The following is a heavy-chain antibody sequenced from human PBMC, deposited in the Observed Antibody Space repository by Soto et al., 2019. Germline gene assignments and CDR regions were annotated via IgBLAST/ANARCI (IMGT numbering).Heavy chain of an antibody. CDR2: ISTYNGYT. V-gene: IGHV1-18*01. CDR3: ARGGTYYDSSKTYFEFGLGGDDH. J-gene: IGHJ4*02. CDR1: GYPFINHG. D-gene: IGHD3-10*01. Sequence: QIQLVQSGPEVKEPGASVKLSCKTSGYPFINHGVTWVRQAPGQGLEWMGWISTYNGYTSYAQTVQGRVSMTTDTSTSTAYMELRSLRSDDTAVYYCARGGTYYDSSKTYFEFGLGGDDHWGQGTLVTVSS.